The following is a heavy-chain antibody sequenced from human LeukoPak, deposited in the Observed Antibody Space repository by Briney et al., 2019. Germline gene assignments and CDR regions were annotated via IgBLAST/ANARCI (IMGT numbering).Heavy chain of an antibody. V-gene: IGHV3-48*01. CDR2: ISSSSSTI. Sequence: GGSLRLSCAASGFTFNTYSMNWVRQAPGKGLEWVSYISSSSSTIYYADSVKGRFTISRDNAKNSLYLQMNSLRAEDTAVYYCASGRYDEPYYFDYWGQGTLVTVSS. J-gene: IGHJ4*02. CDR1: GFTFNTYS. D-gene: IGHD3-16*01. CDR3: ASGRYDEPYYFDY.